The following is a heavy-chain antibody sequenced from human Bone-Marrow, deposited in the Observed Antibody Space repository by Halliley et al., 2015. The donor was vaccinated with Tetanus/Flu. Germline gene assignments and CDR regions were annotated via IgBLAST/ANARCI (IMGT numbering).Heavy chain of an antibody. CDR2: MYPNGNT. D-gene: IGHD1-1*01. V-gene: IGHV4-4*02. CDR3: AKTFGTYELHMDV. J-gene: IGHJ6*02. Sequence: GLVKPSGTLSLTCTVSGAPVTSPYWWTWVRQPPGKGLEWLGEMYPNGNTNYSPSLRSRLTISIAKLKNQFALKLTSVTAADSARYFCAKTFGTYELHMDVWGQGTTVSVSS. CDR1: GAPVTSPYW.